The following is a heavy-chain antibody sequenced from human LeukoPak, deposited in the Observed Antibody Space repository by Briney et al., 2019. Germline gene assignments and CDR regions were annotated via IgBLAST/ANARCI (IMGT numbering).Heavy chain of an antibody. V-gene: IGHV1-2*02. CDR3: ARVAIFGVEVKGGGDY. D-gene: IGHD3-3*01. Sequence: ASVKVSCKASGYTFTGYYMHWVRQAPGQGLEWMGWINPNSGGTNYAQKFQGRVTMTRDTSISTAYMELSRLRSDDTAVYYCARVAIFGVEVKGGGDYWGQGTLATVSS. J-gene: IGHJ4*02. CDR2: INPNSGGT. CDR1: GYTFTGYY.